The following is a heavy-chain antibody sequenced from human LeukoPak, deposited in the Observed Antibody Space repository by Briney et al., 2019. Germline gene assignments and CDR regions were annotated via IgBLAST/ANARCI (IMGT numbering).Heavy chain of an antibody. CDR3: ARDPRHCSSTSCPGNFDY. J-gene: IGHJ4*02. Sequence: SETLSLTCTVSGGSISSYYWSWIRQPAGKGLEWIGRIYTSGSTNYNPSLKSRVTISVDTSKNQFSLKLSSVTAADTAVYYCARDPRHCSSTSCPGNFDYWGQGTLVTVSS. D-gene: IGHD2-2*01. V-gene: IGHV4-4*07. CDR1: GGSISSYY. CDR2: IYTSGST.